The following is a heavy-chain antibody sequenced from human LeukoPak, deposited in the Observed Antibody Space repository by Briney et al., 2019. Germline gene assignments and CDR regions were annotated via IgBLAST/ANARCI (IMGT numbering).Heavy chain of an antibody. J-gene: IGHJ4*02. Sequence: SETLSLTCSVSGGSISSDSYYWGWIRQPPGKGLEWIGSIYSGGTTYYNPSLKSRVTISVDTSKNQFSLKLISVTAADAAAYYCARHSRNCSGGYCYLYYWGQGTLVTVSS. D-gene: IGHD2-15*01. CDR2: IYSGGTT. CDR3: ARHSRNCSGGYCYLYY. V-gene: IGHV4-39*01. CDR1: GGSISSDSYY.